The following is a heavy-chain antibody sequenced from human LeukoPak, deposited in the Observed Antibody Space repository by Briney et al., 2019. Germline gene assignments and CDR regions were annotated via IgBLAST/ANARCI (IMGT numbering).Heavy chain of an antibody. Sequence: ASGPTLVNPTQTLTLTCTFSGFSLSTSGVGVGWIRQPPGKALEWLALIYWNDDKRYSPSLKSRLTITKDTSKNQVVLTMTNMDPVDTATYYCAHRLRKYQLLWLFDYWGQGTLVTVSS. CDR1: GFSLSTSGVG. D-gene: IGHD2-2*01. CDR3: AHRLRKYQLLWLFDY. V-gene: IGHV2-5*01. CDR2: IYWNDDK. J-gene: IGHJ4*02.